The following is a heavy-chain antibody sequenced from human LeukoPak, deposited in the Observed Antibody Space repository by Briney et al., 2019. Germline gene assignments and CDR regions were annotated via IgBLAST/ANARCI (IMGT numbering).Heavy chain of an antibody. CDR3: ARGYNWFDP. CDR2: IYYSGST. CDR1: GGFISSYY. Sequence: KASETLSLTCTVSGGFISSYYWSWIRQPPGKGLEWIGYIYYSGSTNYNPSLKSRVTISVDTSKNQFSLKLSSVTAADTAVYYCARGYNWFDPWGQGTLVTVSS. J-gene: IGHJ5*02. V-gene: IGHV4-59*01.